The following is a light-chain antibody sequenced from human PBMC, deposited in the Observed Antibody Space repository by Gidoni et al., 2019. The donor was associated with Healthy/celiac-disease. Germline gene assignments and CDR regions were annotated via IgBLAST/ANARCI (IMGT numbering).Light chain of an antibody. V-gene: IGKV1-39*01. J-gene: IGKJ1*01. CDR1: QSISSY. CDR2: AAS. Sequence: DIQMTQSPSSLSASVGDRVTITCRASQSISSYLIWYQQKPGNAPKLLIYAASSLPSGVPSRFSGRGSGTDFPPPIRSLQPEDFATYYCQPSYSTPPTFGQGTKVEIK. CDR3: QPSYSTPPT.